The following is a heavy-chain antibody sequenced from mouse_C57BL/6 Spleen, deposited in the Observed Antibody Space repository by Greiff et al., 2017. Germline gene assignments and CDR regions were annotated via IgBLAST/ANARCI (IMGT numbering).Heavy chain of an antibody. CDR2: IDTNSGGT. CDR3: ARGSTTVVAYYFDY. Sequence: QVQLKQPGAELVKPGASVKLSCKASGYTFTSYWMHWVKQRPGRGLEWIGRIDTNSGGTKYNEKFKSRATLTIDQPSSTAYMQHSSLTSEDAAVYYCARGSTTVVAYYFDYWGQGTTLTVSS. D-gene: IGHD1-1*01. J-gene: IGHJ2*01. V-gene: IGHV1-72*01. CDR1: GYTFTSYW.